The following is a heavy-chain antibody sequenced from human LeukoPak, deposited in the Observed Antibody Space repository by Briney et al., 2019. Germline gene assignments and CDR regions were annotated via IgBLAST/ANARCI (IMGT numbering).Heavy chain of an antibody. D-gene: IGHD3-3*01. Sequence: PSETLSLTCTVSGGSISSYYWSWIRQPPGKGLEWIGYIYYSGSTNYNPSLKSRVTISVDTSKNQFSLKLSSVTAADTAVYYCARDAPRSGKLGPFFDYWGQGTLVTVSS. CDR3: ARDAPRSGKLGPFFDY. V-gene: IGHV4-59*01. J-gene: IGHJ4*02. CDR2: IYYSGST. CDR1: GGSISSYY.